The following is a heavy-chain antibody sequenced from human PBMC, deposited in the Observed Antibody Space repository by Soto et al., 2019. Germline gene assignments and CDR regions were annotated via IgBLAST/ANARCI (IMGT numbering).Heavy chain of an antibody. CDR1: GFGSHSYG. J-gene: IGHJ6*02. Sequence: GGSLRLSCAASGFGSHSYGMHWVRQAPGKGLEWVAVISYDGSTSYYTDSVQGRFTISRDNSKNTLYLHMNSLRAEDTAVYYCAKDNHPMTLDFYYYYGLDVWGQGTTVTVSS. CDR3: AKDNHPMTLDFYYYYGLDV. CDR2: ISYDGSTS. V-gene: IGHV3-30*18. D-gene: IGHD3-3*01.